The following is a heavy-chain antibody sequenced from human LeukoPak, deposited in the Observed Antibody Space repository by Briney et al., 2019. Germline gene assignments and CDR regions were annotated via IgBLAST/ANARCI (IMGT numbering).Heavy chain of an antibody. Sequence: PGGSLRLSCAASGFTVSNNYMSWVRQAPGKGLEWVSVVYSGGSTFYADSVKGRFTISRDNSKKTLYLHMNSLRAEDTAVYYCARPSWGSSSWYYFDYWGQGTLVTVPS. CDR2: VYSGGST. V-gene: IGHV3-53*01. CDR1: GFTVSNNY. J-gene: IGHJ4*02. CDR3: ARPSWGSSSWYYFDY. D-gene: IGHD6-13*01.